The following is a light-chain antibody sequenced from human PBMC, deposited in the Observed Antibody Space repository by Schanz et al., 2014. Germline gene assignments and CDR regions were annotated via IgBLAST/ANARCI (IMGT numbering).Light chain of an antibody. V-gene: IGKV3-20*01. J-gene: IGKJ3*01. CDR2: GAS. CDR1: QSVSSNS. CDR3: QRYGSSPLFT. Sequence: EIVLTQSPGTVSLSPGESAALSCRASQSVSSNSFAWYQQKPGQAPRLLIYGASSRATGIPDRFSGSGSGTDFTLTISRLEPEDFAVYYCQRYGSSPLFTFGPGTKVDIK.